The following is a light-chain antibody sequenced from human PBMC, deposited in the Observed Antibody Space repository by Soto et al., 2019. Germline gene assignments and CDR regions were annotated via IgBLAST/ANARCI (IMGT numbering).Light chain of an antibody. V-gene: IGLV2-23*01. CDR1: SSDVGSYNL. CDR3: CSYAGSSTYV. J-gene: IGLJ1*01. CDR2: EGS. Sequence: QSALTQPASVSGSPGQSITISCTGTSSDVGSYNLVSWYQQHPGKAPKLMIYEGSKRPSGVSNRFSGSKSGTTASLTISGLQAVDEADYYCCSYAGSSTYVFGTVTKLTVL.